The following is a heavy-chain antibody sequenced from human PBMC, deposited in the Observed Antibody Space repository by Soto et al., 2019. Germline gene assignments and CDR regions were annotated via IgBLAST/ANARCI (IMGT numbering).Heavy chain of an antibody. CDR3: AKDSNKYSSSLRGRYFDY. Sequence: PGGSLRLSCADSGFTFSSYGMHWVRQAPGKGLEWVAVISYDGSNKYYADSVKGRFTISGENSKNTLYLQMNSLRAEDTAVYYCAKDSNKYSSSLRGRYFDYWGQGIGVTVSS. CDR2: ISYDGSNK. J-gene: IGHJ4*02. V-gene: IGHV3-30*18. CDR1: GFTFSSYG. D-gene: IGHD4-4*01.